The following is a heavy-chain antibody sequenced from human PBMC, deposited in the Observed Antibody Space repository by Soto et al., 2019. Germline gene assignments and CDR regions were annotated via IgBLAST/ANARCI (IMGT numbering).Heavy chain of an antibody. CDR2: IKIKTDGVTR. Sequence: GLRRPSWAVAGLSLSDPGMSEFGQAPWKGPEVVGHIKIKTDGVTRDYAAPVKGRFTITRDDSTNTLYLQMNSLKIEDTAVYYCTYLHYNILTASIWSYFDYWGRGTLVTVSS. CDR3: TYLHYNILTASIWSYFDY. D-gene: IGHD3-9*01. V-gene: IGHV3-15*01. CDR1: GLSLSDPG. J-gene: IGHJ4*02.